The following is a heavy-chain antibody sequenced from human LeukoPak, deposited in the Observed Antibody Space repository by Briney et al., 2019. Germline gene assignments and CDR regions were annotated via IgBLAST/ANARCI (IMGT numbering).Heavy chain of an antibody. Sequence: GGSLRLSCAASGFTFSSYGMHWVRQAPGKGLEWVAFIRYDGSNKYYADSVKGRFTISRDNSKNTLYLQMNSLRAEDTAVYYCARAPSGGSWRFDYWGQGTLVTVSS. CDR1: GFTFSSYG. D-gene: IGHD2-15*01. V-gene: IGHV3-30*02. CDR2: IRYDGSNK. CDR3: ARAPSGGSWRFDY. J-gene: IGHJ4*02.